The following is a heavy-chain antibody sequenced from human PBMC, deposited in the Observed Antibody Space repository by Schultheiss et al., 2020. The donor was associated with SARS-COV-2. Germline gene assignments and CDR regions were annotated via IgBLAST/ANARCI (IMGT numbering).Heavy chain of an antibody. CDR2: IIPIFGTA. J-gene: IGHJ4*02. Sequence: SVKVSCKASGYTFTSYAISWVRQAPGQGLEWMGGIIPIFGTANYAQKFQGRVTITADESTSTAYMELSSLRSEDTAVYYCAGYSVLRAQRYYFDYWGQGTLVTVSS. D-gene: IGHD2-15*01. CDR1: GYTFTSYA. V-gene: IGHV1-69*13. CDR3: AGYSVLRAQRYYFDY.